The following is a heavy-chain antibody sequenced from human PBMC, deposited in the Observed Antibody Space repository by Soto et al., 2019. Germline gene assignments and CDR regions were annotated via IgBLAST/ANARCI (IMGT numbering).Heavy chain of an antibody. J-gene: IGHJ6*01. V-gene: IGHV3-7*05. Sequence: EEHVVESGGGLVQPGGSLRLSCAASGFSSSHYWMSWVRQAPGKGLEWVANIKEDGSEQNYVDSLKGRFTISRDNAKNSLHLQMNSLRADDTAVYYCANTVVRGLGTTVTVSS. CDR1: GFSSSHYW. D-gene: IGHD3-10*01. CDR2: IKEDGSEQ. CDR3: ANTVV.